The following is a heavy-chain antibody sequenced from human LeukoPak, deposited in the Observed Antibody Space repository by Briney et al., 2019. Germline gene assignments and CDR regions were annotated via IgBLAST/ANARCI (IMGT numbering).Heavy chain of an antibody. CDR2: IYYSGST. D-gene: IGHD3-10*01. V-gene: IGHV4-39*01. CDR1: GGSISSSSYY. Sequence: SETLSLTCTVSGGSISSSSYYWGWIRQPPGKGLEWIGSIYYSGSTYYNPSLKSRVTISIDTSKNQFSLKLSSVTAADTAVYYCARLSITMVRGVNYWGQGTLVTVSS. CDR3: ARLSITMVRGVNY. J-gene: IGHJ4*02.